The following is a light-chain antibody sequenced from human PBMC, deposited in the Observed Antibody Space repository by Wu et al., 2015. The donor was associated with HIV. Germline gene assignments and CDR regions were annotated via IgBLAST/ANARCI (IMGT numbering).Light chain of an antibody. CDR1: QSLSSSY. J-gene: IGKJ2*01. CDR3: QQFDTSPYT. V-gene: IGKV3-20*01. Sequence: EIVLTQSPATLSLSPGEGATLSCGASQSLSSSYLVWYQQKPGQTPRLLIYGASHRATGIPDRFSGSGSGTAFTLTISRLEPEDFAVYYCQQFDTSPYTFGQGTKLEIK. CDR2: GAS.